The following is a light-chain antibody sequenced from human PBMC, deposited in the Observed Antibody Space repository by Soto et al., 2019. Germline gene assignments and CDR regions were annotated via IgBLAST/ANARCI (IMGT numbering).Light chain of an antibody. CDR2: DAS. Sequence: EIVLPQSPGTLSLSPGERATLSCRASQSVSSYLAWYQQKPGQAPRLLIYDASNRATGIPARFSGSGSGTEFTLTIRSLQSEDFAVYYCQQYNNWPFITFGQGTRLEIK. CDR1: QSVSSY. CDR3: QQYNNWPFIT. V-gene: IGKV3D-15*01. J-gene: IGKJ5*01.